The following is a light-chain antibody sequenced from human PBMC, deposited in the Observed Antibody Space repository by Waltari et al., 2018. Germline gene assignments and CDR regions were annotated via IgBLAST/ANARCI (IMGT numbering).Light chain of an antibody. CDR2: GAS. J-gene: IGKJ2*01. CDR1: QSVSSN. Sequence: EIVMTQSPATLSVSPGERATLSCRASQSVSSNLAWYQQKPGQAPRLLIDGASTRATGIPARFSGSGFGTEFTLTISSLQSEDFAVYYFEQYNNWPPLYTFGQATKLEIK. V-gene: IGKV3-15*01. CDR3: EQYNNWPPLYT.